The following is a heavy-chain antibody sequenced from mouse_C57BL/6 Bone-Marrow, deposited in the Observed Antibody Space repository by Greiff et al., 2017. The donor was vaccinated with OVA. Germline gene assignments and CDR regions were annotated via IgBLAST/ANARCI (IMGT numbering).Heavy chain of an antibody. CDR2: IYPGSGST. J-gene: IGHJ1*03. D-gene: IGHD1-1*02. Sequence: VQLQQPGAELVKPGASVKMSCKASGYTFTSYWITWVKQRPGQGLEWIGDIYPGSGSTNYNEKFKSKATLTVDTSSSTAYMQLSSLTSEDSAVYYCASPVVRYWYFDVWGTGTTVTVSS. CDR1: GYTFTSYW. CDR3: ASPVVRYWYFDV. V-gene: IGHV1-55*01.